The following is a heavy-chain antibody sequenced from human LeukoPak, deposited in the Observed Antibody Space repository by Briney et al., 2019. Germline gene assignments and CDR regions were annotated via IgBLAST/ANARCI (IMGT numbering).Heavy chain of an antibody. Sequence: SETLSLTCTVSGGSISSYYWSWIRQPAGKGLEWIGRIYTSGSTKYNPSLKSRVTMSVDTSKNQFSLKLSSVTAADTAVYYCARDNIVVVPAARQGGYYYYYGMDVWGQGTTVTVSS. V-gene: IGHV4-4*07. CDR3: ARDNIVVVPAARQGGYYYYYGMDV. CDR1: GGSISSYY. D-gene: IGHD2-2*01. J-gene: IGHJ6*02. CDR2: IYTSGST.